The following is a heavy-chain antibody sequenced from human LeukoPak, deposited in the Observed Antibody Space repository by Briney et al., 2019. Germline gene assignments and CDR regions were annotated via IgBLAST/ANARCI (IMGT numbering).Heavy chain of an antibody. D-gene: IGHD2-21*02. CDR3: ARRMTADYFDL. CDR2: IYPGDSDT. Sequence: GESLKISCKGSGYSFANYWIAWVRQMPGKGLEWMGIIYPGDSDTRYSPSFQGQVTISADKSFSTAYLQWSSLKASDTAVYYCARRMTADYFDLWGRGTLVTASS. J-gene: IGHJ2*01. V-gene: IGHV5-51*01. CDR1: GYSFANYW.